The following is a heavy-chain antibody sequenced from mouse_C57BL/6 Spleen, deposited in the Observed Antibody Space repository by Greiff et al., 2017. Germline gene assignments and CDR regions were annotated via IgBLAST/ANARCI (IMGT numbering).Heavy chain of an antibody. CDR2: INSDGGST. CDR3: ARGGVTTGWYFDV. D-gene: IGHD2-2*01. J-gene: IGHJ1*03. V-gene: IGHV5-2*01. Sequence: EVQVVESGGGLVQPGESLKLSCESNEYEFPSHDMSWVRKTPEKRLELVAAINSDGGSTYYPDTMERRFIISRDNTKTTLYLQMSSLRSEDTALYYCARGGVTTGWYFDVWGTGTTVTVSS. CDR1: EYEFPSHD.